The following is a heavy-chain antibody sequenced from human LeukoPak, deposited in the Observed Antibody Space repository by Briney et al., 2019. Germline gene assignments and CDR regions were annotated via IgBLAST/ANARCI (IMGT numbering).Heavy chain of an antibody. V-gene: IGHV3-30*18. D-gene: IGHD6-13*01. CDR3: AKNNGGAAAQYYFDY. CDR2: ISYDGSNK. CDR1: GFTFSSYG. J-gene: IGHJ4*02. Sequence: PGGSLRLSCAASGFTFSSYGMHWVRQAPGKGLEWVAVISYDGSNKYYADSVKGRFTISRDNSKNTLYLQMNSLRAEDTAVYYCAKNNGGAAAQYYFDYWGQGTLVTVSS.